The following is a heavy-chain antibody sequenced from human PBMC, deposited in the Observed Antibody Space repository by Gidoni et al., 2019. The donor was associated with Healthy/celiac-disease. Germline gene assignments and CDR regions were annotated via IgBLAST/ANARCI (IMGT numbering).Heavy chain of an antibody. J-gene: IGHJ6*02. CDR1: GFTFSGYG. Sequence: QVQLVESGGGVVQPGRSLRLSCAASGFTFSGYGMNWARQAPGKGLEWVAVIWYDGSNKYYADSVKGRFTISRDNSKNTLYLQMNSLRAEDTAVYYCARGDCSSTSCFLRYYYYGMDVWGQGTTVTVSS. V-gene: IGHV3-33*01. D-gene: IGHD2-2*01. CDR3: ARGDCSSTSCFLRYYYYGMDV. CDR2: IWYDGSNK.